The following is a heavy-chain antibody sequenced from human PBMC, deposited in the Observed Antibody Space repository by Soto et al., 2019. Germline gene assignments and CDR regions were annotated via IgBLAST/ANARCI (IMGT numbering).Heavy chain of an antibody. CDR2: IDPSDSYT. J-gene: IGHJ6*02. Sequence: PGESLKISCKGSGYSFTSYWISWVRQMPGKGLEWMGRIDPSDSYTNYSPSFQGHVTISADKSISTAYLQWSSLKASDTAMYYCARHDMVAPGWKKRRGMDVWGQGTTVTVSS. V-gene: IGHV5-10-1*01. D-gene: IGHD5-12*01. CDR1: GYSFTSYW. CDR3: ARHDMVAPGWKKRRGMDV.